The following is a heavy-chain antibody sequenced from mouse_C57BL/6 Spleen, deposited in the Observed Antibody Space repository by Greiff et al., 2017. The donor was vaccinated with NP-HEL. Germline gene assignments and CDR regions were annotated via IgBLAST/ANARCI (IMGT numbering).Heavy chain of an antibody. D-gene: IGHD1-1*01. CDR2: ISSGSSTI. CDR3: ARDYYRAMDY. J-gene: IGHJ4*01. V-gene: IGHV5-17*01. Sequence: EVQRVESGGGLVKPGGSLKLSCAASGFTFSDYGMHWVRQAPETGLEWVAYISSGSSTIYYADTVKGRFTLSRDNAKNTLFLQMTSLRSEDTAMYYCARDYYRAMDYWGQGTSVTVSS. CDR1: GFTFSDYG.